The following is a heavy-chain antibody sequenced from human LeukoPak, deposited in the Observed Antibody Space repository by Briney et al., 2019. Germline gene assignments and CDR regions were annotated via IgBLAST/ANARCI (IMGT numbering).Heavy chain of an antibody. CDR2: IYNSGSA. V-gene: IGHV4-59*01. J-gene: IGHJ4*02. CDR3: ARDVSGSDYDGSDY. D-gene: IGHD1-26*01. CDR1: GGSISTYY. Sequence: SETLSLTCTVSGGSISTYYSSWIRQPPGKGLEWIGYIYNSGSANYNPSLKSRVTISVDMSNNQFSLKLRSVTAADTAVYYCARDVSGSDYDGSDYWGQGAPVTVSS.